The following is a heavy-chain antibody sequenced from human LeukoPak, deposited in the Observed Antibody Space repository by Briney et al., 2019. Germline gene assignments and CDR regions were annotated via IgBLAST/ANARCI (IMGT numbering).Heavy chain of an antibody. Sequence: GASVKVSCKASGYTFTCYFIHWVRQAPGQGLEWMGWINPNSGGTNYAQKFQGRVTMTRDTSISTAYMELSRLRSDDTAVYYCAREVSMVREWPEYNWFDPWGQGTLVTVSS. V-gene: IGHV1-2*02. CDR3: AREVSMVREWPEYNWFDP. CDR2: INPNSGGT. J-gene: IGHJ5*02. CDR1: GYTFTCYF. D-gene: IGHD3-10*01.